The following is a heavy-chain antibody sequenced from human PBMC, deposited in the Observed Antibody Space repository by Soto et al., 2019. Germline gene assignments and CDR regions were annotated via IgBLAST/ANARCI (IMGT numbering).Heavy chain of an antibody. CDR3: ARGSHSPGIAVAGYYY. J-gene: IGHJ4*02. CDR2: IIPIFGTA. Sequence: QVQLVQSGAEVKKPGSSVKVSCKASGVPFSSYAISWVRQAPGQGLECMGGIIPIFGTANYAQKFQGRVTITADESTSTAYMELSSLTSEDTAMYYCARGSHSPGIAVAGYYYWGQGTLVTVSS. CDR1: GVPFSSYA. V-gene: IGHV1-69*01. D-gene: IGHD6-19*01.